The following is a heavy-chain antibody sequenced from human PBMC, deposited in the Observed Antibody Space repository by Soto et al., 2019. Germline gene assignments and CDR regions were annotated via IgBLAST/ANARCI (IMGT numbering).Heavy chain of an antibody. J-gene: IGHJ3*02. CDR1: GFTFSSYG. CDR3: AIEINYAAFDI. Sequence: GGSLRLSCAASGFTFSSYGMHWVRQAPGKGLEWVAVIWYDGSNKYYADSVKGRFTISRDNSKNTLYLQMNSLRAEDTAVYYCAIEINYAAFDIWGQGTMVTVSS. D-gene: IGHD3-16*01. CDR2: IWYDGSNK. V-gene: IGHV3-33*01.